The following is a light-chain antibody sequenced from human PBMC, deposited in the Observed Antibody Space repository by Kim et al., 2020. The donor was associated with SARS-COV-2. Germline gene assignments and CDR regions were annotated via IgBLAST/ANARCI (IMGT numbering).Light chain of an antibody. Sequence: VGDRVTISCRSSQSIDNYLNWYQQKPGEAPNLLIYAASALHTGVPSRFSGSGSGTHFTLTISSLQPEDFATYYCQKSYASPRTFGQGTKVDIK. CDR3: QKSYASPRT. CDR2: AAS. CDR1: QSIDNY. J-gene: IGKJ1*01. V-gene: IGKV1-39*01.